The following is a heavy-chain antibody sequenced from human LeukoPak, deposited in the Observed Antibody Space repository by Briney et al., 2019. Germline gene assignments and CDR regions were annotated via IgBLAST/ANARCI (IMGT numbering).Heavy chain of an antibody. D-gene: IGHD5-18*01. CDR2: INPNSGGT. CDR1: GYTFTGYY. CDR3: ARGGVDTAMVAADFYYYYYGMDV. Sequence: ASVKVSCKASGYTFTGYYMHWVRQAPGQGLEWMGWINPNSGGTNYAQKFQGRVTMTRDTSISTAYMELSRLRSDDTAVYYCARGGVDTAMVAADFYYYYYGMDVWGQGTTVTVSS. J-gene: IGHJ6*02. V-gene: IGHV1-2*02.